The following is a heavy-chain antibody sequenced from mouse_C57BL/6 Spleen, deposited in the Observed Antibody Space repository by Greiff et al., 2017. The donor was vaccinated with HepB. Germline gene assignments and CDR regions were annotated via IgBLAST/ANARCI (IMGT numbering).Heavy chain of an antibody. V-gene: IGHV2-2*01. CDR3: ARKADYDYDDAMDY. Sequence: VKVVESGPGLVQPSQSLSITCTVSGFSLTSYGVHWVRQSPGKGLEWLGVIWSGGSTDYNAAFISRLSISKDNSKSQVFFKMNSLQADDTAIYYCARKADYDYDDAMDYWGQGTSVTVSS. J-gene: IGHJ4*01. CDR2: IWSGGST. CDR1: GFSLTSYG. D-gene: IGHD2-4*01.